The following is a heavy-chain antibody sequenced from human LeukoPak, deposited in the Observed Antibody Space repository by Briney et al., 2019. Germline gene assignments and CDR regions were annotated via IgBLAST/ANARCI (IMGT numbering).Heavy chain of an antibody. J-gene: IGHJ4*02. D-gene: IGHD3-10*01. V-gene: IGHV3-23*01. Sequence: GGSLRLSCAASGFTFSSYAMSWVRQAPGKGLEWVSSISGSGDSTYYADSVKGRFTISRDDSKNTLYLQMNSLRAEDTAVYYCAKASRLLHGSGSYPGYFDYWGQGALVTVSS. CDR3: AKASRLLHGSGSYPGYFDY. CDR1: GFTFSSYA. CDR2: ISGSGDST.